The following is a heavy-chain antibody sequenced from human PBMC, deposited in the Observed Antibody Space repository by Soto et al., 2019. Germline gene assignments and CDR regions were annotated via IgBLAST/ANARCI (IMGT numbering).Heavy chain of an antibody. V-gene: IGHV1-18*04. D-gene: IGHD3-22*01. CDR1: GYPFTSYG. Sequence: GSGKESFKASGYPFTSYGISLVRQAPGQGLEWMGWISAYNGNTNYAQKLHGRVTMTTDTSTSTAYMELRSLRSDDTAVYYCARDNPPIVVVPSYYYGMDVWGQGTPVTVSS. J-gene: IGHJ6*01. CDR3: ARDNPPIVVVPSYYYGMDV. CDR2: ISAYNGNT.